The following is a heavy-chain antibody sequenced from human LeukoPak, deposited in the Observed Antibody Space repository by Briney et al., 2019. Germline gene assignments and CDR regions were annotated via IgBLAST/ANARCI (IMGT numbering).Heavy chain of an antibody. J-gene: IGHJ4*02. Sequence: SVKVSYKASGGTFSSYAISWVRQAPGQGLEWMGGIIPIFGTANYAQKFQGRVTITADKSTSTAYMELSSLRSEDTAVYYCASYYYDSSGYFTPFDYWGQGTLVTVSS. CDR2: IIPIFGTA. D-gene: IGHD3-22*01. CDR3: ASYYYDSSGYFTPFDY. V-gene: IGHV1-69*06. CDR1: GGTFSSYA.